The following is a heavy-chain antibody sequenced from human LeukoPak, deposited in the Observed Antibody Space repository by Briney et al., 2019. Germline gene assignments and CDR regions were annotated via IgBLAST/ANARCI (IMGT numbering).Heavy chain of an antibody. V-gene: IGHV3-30*18. CDR1: GFTFSSYG. Sequence: PGGSLRLSCAASGFTFSSYGMHWVRRAPGKGLEWVAVISYDGSNKYYADSVKGRFTISRDNSKNTLYLQMNSLRAEDTAVYYCAKDLTYYDFWSGYYPDYWGQGTLVTVSS. D-gene: IGHD3-3*01. J-gene: IGHJ4*02. CDR3: AKDLTYYDFWSGYYPDY. CDR2: ISYDGSNK.